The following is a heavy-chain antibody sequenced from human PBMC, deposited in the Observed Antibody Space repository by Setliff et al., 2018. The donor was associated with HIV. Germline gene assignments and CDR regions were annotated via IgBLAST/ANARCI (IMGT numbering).Heavy chain of an antibody. CDR1: GYTFTGYY. D-gene: IGHD5-12*01. J-gene: IGHJ4*02. CDR3: ARGGYDFRGLDY. Sequence: APVKVSCKASGYTFTGYYVHWVRQAPGQGPEWMGWINPNSGYSTSAQKFQGRVLMSRDTSINTAYMELTRLRSDDTAVFYCARGGYDFRGLDYWGQGTLVTVSS. CDR2: INPNSGYS. V-gene: IGHV1-2*02.